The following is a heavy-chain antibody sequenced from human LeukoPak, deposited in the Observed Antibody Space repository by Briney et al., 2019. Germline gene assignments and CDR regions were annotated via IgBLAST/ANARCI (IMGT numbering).Heavy chain of an antibody. CDR1: GGTFSSYA. Sequence: GASVKVSCKASGGTFSSYAISWVRQAPGQGLEWMGRIIPIFGTANYAQKFQGRVTITTDESTSTAYMELSSLRSEDTAVYYCATASYGSGSPFDYWGPGTLVTVSS. CDR3: ATASYGSGSPFDY. D-gene: IGHD3-10*01. J-gene: IGHJ4*02. V-gene: IGHV1-69*05. CDR2: IIPIFGTA.